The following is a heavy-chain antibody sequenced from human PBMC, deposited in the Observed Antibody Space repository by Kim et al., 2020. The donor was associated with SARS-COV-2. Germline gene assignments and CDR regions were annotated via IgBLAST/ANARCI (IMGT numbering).Heavy chain of an antibody. Sequence: GGSLRLSCAASGFTFSGSAMHWVRQASGKGLEWVGRIRSKANSYATAYAASVKGRITISRDDSKTTAYLQMISLKTADTAVYACTSMAATIGYWGQGTLVTVSS. CDR2: IRSKANSYAT. CDR3: TSMAATIGY. D-gene: IGHD6-19*01. J-gene: IGHJ4*02. CDR1: GFTFSGSA. V-gene: IGHV3-73*01.